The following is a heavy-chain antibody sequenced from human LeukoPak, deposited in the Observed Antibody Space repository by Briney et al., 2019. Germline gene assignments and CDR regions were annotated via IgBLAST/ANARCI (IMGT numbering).Heavy chain of an antibody. CDR2: IKDDGSGK. J-gene: IGHJ4*02. V-gene: IGHV3-7*01. CDR3: TNLGYTD. Sequence: GGSLRLSCAASGFTFSTSWMTWARQAPGKGPEWVASIKDDGSGKYYVDSVKGRFTISRDNAKTSLYLQMNSLGVEDTAVYYCTNLGYTDWGQGTLVTVSS. D-gene: IGHD5-24*01. CDR1: GFTFSTSW.